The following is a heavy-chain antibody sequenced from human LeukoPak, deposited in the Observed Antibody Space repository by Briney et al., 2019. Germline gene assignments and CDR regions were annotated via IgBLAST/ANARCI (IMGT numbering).Heavy chain of an antibody. D-gene: IGHD4-23*01. CDR1: GYSFTSYW. CDR2: IYPGDSDT. CDR3: ARQTHRCHYGGKRVPNPRPPYYYYYGMDV. J-gene: IGHJ6*02. V-gene: IGHV5-51*01. Sequence: GESLKISCKGSGYSFTSYWIGWVRQMPGKGLEWMGIIYPGDSDTRYSPSFQGQVTISADKSISTAYLQWSSLKASDTAMYYCARQTHRCHYGGKRVPNPRPPYYYYYGMDVWGQGTTVTVSS.